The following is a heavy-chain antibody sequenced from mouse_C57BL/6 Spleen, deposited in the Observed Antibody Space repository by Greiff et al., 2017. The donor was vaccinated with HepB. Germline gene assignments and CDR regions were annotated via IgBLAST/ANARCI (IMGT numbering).Heavy chain of an antibody. V-gene: IGHV1-82*01. Sequence: VKLMESGPELVKPGASVKISCRATGYAFSSSWRNWVKQRPGKGLEWIGRSYPGDGDTNYNGKFKGKATLTADKSSSTAYTQLSSLTSEDSAVYFCARRDDGYSYYAMDYWGQGTPFTVSS. CDR3: ARRDDGYSYYAMDY. D-gene: IGHD2-3*01. J-gene: IGHJ4*01. CDR2: SYPGDGDT. CDR1: GYAFSSSW.